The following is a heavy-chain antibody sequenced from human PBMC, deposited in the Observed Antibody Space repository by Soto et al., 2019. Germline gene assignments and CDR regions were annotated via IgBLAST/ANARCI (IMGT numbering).Heavy chain of an antibody. V-gene: IGHV1-24*01. CDR1: GYTLTELS. CDR2: FDPEDGET. CDR3: ARDRLAAAGTPGVEIHY. Sequence: ASVKLSCKVSGYTLTELSMHWVLQAPGKGLEWMGGFDPEDGETIYAQKFQGRVTMTRDTSISTAYMELSRLRSDDTAVYYCARDRLAAAGTPGVEIHYWGQGTLVTVSS. J-gene: IGHJ4*02. D-gene: IGHD6-13*01.